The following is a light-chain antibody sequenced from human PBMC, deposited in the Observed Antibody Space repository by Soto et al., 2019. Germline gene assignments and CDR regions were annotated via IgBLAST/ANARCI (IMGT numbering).Light chain of an antibody. V-gene: IGLV6-57*02. Sequence: NFMLTQPHSVSESPGKTVTISCTGSSGSIASNYVQWYQQRPGGAPTTVIYEDNQRPSGVPDRFSGSIDSSSNSASLTISGLKTEDEADYYCQSYDSNNHWVFGGGTKLTVL. CDR1: SGSIASNY. J-gene: IGLJ3*02. CDR2: EDN. CDR3: QSYDSNNHWV.